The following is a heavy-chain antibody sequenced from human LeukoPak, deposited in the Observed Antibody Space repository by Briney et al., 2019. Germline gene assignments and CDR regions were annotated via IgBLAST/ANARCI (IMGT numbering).Heavy chain of an antibody. D-gene: IGHD3-10*01. CDR3: GKASNVYGSGSYFPSNNWFDP. CDR2: ISGSGGGT. CDR1: GFIFSSYA. V-gene: IGHV3-23*01. Sequence: GGSLRLSCAASGFIFSSYAMSWVRQAPGKGLEWVSAISGSGGGTYYADSVKGRFTISRDNSKNTLYLHLNSLRAEDTAVYYCGKASNVYGSGSYFPSNNWFDPWGQGTLVTVSS. J-gene: IGHJ5*02.